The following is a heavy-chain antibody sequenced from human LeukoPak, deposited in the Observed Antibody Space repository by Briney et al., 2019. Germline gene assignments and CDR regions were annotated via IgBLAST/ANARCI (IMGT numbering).Heavy chain of an antibody. CDR2: MNPNSGNT. Sequence: GASVKVSCKASGYTFTSYDINWVRQATGQGLEWMGWMNPNSGNTGYAQKFQGRVTMTRNTSISTAYMELSSLRSEDTAVDYCARGRWATVTTTKATESHSKKYWYFDLWGRGTLVTVSS. V-gene: IGHV1-8*01. CDR3: ARGRWATVTTTKATESHSKKYWYFDL. CDR1: GYTFTSYD. J-gene: IGHJ2*01. D-gene: IGHD4-17*01.